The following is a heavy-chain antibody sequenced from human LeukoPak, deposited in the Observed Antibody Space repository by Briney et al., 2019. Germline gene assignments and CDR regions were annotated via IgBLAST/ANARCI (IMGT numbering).Heavy chain of an antibody. V-gene: IGHV3-23*01. Sequence: PGGSLRLSCAASGFSFSTYAMSWVRQAPGKGLKWVSTIRGNGDNTYYGDSAKGRFTISRDNSKNTLYLQMNSLRAEDTAIYYCAKASGWYDAFDIWGQGTMVTVSS. CDR3: AKASGWYDAFDI. CDR2: IRGNGDNT. CDR1: GFSFSTYA. D-gene: IGHD6-13*01. J-gene: IGHJ3*02.